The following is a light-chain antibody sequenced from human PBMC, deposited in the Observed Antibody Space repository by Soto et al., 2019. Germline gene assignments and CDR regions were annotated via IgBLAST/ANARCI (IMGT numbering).Light chain of an antibody. J-gene: IGKJ4*01. V-gene: IGKV3D-15*01. CDR3: QQYSNWPPLT. CDR1: QSVASN. Sequence: EIVMTQSPATLSVSPGERATLSCRASQSVASNLAWYQQKPGQAPRLLIYGASTRATGIAARCSGSGSGTEFTLTISSLQSEDFAVYYCQQYSNWPPLTFGGGTKVEIK. CDR2: GAS.